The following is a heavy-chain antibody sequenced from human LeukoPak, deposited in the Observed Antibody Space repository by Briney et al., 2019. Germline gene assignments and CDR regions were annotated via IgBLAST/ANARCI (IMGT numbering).Heavy chain of an antibody. CDR1: GGSISSSSYY. CDR3: ARHGNEQLVRTRYFDL. V-gene: IGHV4-39*01. D-gene: IGHD6-6*01. CDR2: IYYSGST. Sequence: SETLSLTCTVSGGSISSSSYYWGWIRQPPGKGLEWIGFIYYSGSTYYNPSLKSRVTISVDTSKNQFSLKLSSVTAADTAVYYCARHGNEQLVRTRYFDLWGRGTLVTVSS. J-gene: IGHJ2*01.